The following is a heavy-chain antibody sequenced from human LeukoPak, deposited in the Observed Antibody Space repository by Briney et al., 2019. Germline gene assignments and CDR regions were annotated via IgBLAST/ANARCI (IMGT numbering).Heavy chain of an antibody. V-gene: IGHV4-59*05. CDR3: ARHGGY. J-gene: IGHJ4*02. CDR2: IYYSGST. D-gene: IGHD3-10*01. CDR1: GASISNYY. Sequence: SETLSLTCTVSGASISNYYWTWIRQPPGKGLEWIGSIYYSGSTYYNPSLKSRVTISVDTSKNQFSLKLSSVTAADTAVYYCARHGGYWGQGTLVTVSS.